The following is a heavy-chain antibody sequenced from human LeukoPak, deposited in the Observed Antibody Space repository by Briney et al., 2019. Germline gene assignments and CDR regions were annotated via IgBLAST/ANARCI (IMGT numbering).Heavy chain of an antibody. Sequence: PGGSLRLSCAASGFNFNIYWMSWLRQAPGKGLEWVANIKQDGTEKYYVDSVEGRFTISRDNAKNSLYLQMNSLRAEDTAVYYCARTSRTNYAVTVGLRDDYWGQGTLVTVSS. V-gene: IGHV3-7*01. D-gene: IGHD2-8*02. CDR3: ARTSRTNYAVTVGLRDDY. CDR1: GFNFNIYW. CDR2: IKQDGTEK. J-gene: IGHJ4*02.